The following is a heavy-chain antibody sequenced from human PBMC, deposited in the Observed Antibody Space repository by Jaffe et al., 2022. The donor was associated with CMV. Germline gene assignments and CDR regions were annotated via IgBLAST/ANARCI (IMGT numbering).Heavy chain of an antibody. CDR1: GGSFSGYY. CDR3: ARGRSEGTYYFDY. CDR2: INHSGST. D-gene: IGHD6-19*01. Sequence: QVQLQQWGAGLLKPSETLSLTCAVYGGSFSGYYWSWIRQPPGKGLEWIGEINHSGSTNYNPSLKSRVTISVDTSKNQFSLKLSSVTAADTAVYYCARGRSEGTYYFDYWGQGTLVTVSS. J-gene: IGHJ4*02. V-gene: IGHV4-34*01.